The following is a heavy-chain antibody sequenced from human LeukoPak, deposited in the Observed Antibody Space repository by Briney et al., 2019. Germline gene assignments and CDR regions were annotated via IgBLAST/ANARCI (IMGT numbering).Heavy chain of an antibody. J-gene: IGHJ6*03. V-gene: IGHV1-69*05. CDR3: ARGPYFYGSGSYSKMYYYMDV. CDR1: GGTFSNDP. CDR2: IIPIFGTS. Sequence: ASVKVSCKASGGTFSNDPVSWVRQAPGQGLEWMGGIIPIFGTSNYAQKFQGRVTITTDESTSTAYMELSSLRSEDTAVYYCARGPYFYGSGSYSKMYYYMDVWGKGTTVAVS. D-gene: IGHD3-10*01.